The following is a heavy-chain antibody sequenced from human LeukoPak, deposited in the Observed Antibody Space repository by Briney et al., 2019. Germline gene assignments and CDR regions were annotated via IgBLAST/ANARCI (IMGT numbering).Heavy chain of an antibody. CDR1: GGSISSYY. Sequence: SETLSLTCTVSGGSISSYYWSWIRQPPGKGLEWIGYIYYSGSTNYNPSLKSRVTISVDTSKNQFSLKLSSVTAADTAVYYCASTDYYDSSGYPFGYWGQGTLVTVSS. V-gene: IGHV4-59*08. CDR2: IYYSGST. J-gene: IGHJ4*02. D-gene: IGHD3-22*01. CDR3: ASTDYYDSSGYPFGY.